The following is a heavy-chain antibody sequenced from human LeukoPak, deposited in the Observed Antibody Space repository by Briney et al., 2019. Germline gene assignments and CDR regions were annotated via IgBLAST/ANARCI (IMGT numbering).Heavy chain of an antibody. V-gene: IGHV4-34*01. CDR3: ARVSVGYSYGFNYYYYGMDV. CDR1: GGSFSGYY. Sequence: SETLSLTCAVYGGSFSGYYWSWIRQPPGKGLEWIGEINHSGSTNYNPSLKSRVTISVDTSKNQFSLKLSSVTAADTAVYYCARVSVGYSYGFNYYYYGMDVWGQGTTVTVSS. J-gene: IGHJ6*02. D-gene: IGHD5-18*01. CDR2: INHSGST.